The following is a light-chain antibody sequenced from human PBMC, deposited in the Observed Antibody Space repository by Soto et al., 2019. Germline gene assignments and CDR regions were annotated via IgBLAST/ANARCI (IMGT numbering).Light chain of an antibody. CDR2: ASS. CDR1: QGVSSR. V-gene: IGKV1-12*01. CDR3: QQANTCPVT. J-gene: IGKJ3*01. Sequence: DVQMTQSPSSVSASVGDRVTITCRASQGVSSRLAWYQQKPGKAPELLIYASSGLQSGVPSRFSGRGSGTDVPLAISRLQPEDFATYYCQQANTCPVTFGPGTKVDVK.